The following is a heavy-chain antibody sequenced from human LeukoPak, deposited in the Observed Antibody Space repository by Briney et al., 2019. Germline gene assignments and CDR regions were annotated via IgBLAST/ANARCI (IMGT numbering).Heavy chain of an antibody. J-gene: IGHJ4*02. D-gene: IGHD3-22*01. CDR3: AKDNRADYYDSPQAIDY. Sequence: GGSLRLSCAASGFTFSSYSMNWVRQAPGKGLEWVSYISSSSTIYYADSVKGRFTISRDNAKNSLYLQMNSLRAEDTAVYYCAKDNRADYYDSPQAIDYWGQGTLVTVSS. CDR1: GFTFSSYS. CDR2: ISSSSTI. V-gene: IGHV3-48*04.